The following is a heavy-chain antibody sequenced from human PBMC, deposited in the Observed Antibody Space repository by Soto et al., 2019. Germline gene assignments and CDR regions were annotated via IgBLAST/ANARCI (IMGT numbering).Heavy chain of an antibody. J-gene: IGHJ4*02. CDR3: ARLGGYYYDSSGYSNYFDY. Sequence: PSETLSLTCTVSGGSISSYYWSWIRQPPGKGLEWIGYIYYSGSTNYNPSLKSRVTISVDTSKNQFSLKLSSVTAADTAVYYCARLGGYYYDSSGYSNYFDYWGQGTLVTVSS. V-gene: IGHV4-59*01. D-gene: IGHD3-22*01. CDR2: IYYSGST. CDR1: GGSISSYY.